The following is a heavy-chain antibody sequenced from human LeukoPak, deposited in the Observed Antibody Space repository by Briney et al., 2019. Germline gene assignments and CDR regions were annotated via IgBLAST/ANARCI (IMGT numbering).Heavy chain of an antibody. CDR2: ISGSGGST. CDR3: ARSTSWNHWFDP. D-gene: IGHD2-2*01. V-gene: IGHV3-23*01. CDR1: GFTFISYA. J-gene: IGHJ5*02. Sequence: GGSLRLSCAASGFTFISYAMSWVRQARGKGLEWVSAISGSGGSTYYADSVKGRFTISRDNSKNTLYLQMNSLRAEDTAVYYCARSTSWNHWFDPWGQGTLVTVSS.